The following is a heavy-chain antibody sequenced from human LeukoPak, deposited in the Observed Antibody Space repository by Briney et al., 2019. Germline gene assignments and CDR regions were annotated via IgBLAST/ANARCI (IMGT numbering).Heavy chain of an antibody. V-gene: IGHV3-74*01. CDR2: INTDGSST. CDR3: ARSQYEHQLLWTNYYYYYYMDV. D-gene: IGHD2-2*01. J-gene: IGHJ6*03. CDR1: GFTFSSYW. Sequence: GGSLRLSCAASGFTFSSYWMHWVRQAPGKGLVWVSRINTDGSSTSYADSVKGRFTISRDNAKNTLYLQMNSLRAEDTAVYYCARSQYEHQLLWTNYYYYYYMDVWGKGTTVTVSS.